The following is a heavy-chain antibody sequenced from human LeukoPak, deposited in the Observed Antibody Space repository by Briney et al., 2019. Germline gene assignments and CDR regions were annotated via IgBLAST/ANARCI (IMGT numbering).Heavy chain of an antibody. CDR2: INPNSGGT. Sequence: GASVKVSCKASGYTFTGNYMHWVRQASGQGLEWMGWINPNSGGTNYAQKFQGWVTMTRDTSISTAYMELSRLRSDDTAVYYCARSPSSMVLDYWGQGTLVTVSS. V-gene: IGHV1-2*04. D-gene: IGHD3-10*01. CDR1: GYTFTGNY. CDR3: ARSPSSMVLDY. J-gene: IGHJ4*02.